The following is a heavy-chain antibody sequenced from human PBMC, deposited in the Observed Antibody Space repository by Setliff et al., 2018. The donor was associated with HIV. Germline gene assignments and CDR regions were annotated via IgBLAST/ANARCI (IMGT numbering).Heavy chain of an antibody. V-gene: IGHV4-39*07. D-gene: IGHD3-10*01. CDR2: IYYSGST. CDR1: GGSINTGSYY. Sequence: SETLSLTCTVSGGSINTGSYYWGWIRQPPGKGLESIGTIYYSGSTYYKSSLKSRLTISVDTSKNQFSLKMSSVTAADTAVYYCARDGPLEGSYRYYYYYMDVWGKGTTVTVSS. CDR3: ARDGPLEGSYRYYYYYMDV. J-gene: IGHJ6*03.